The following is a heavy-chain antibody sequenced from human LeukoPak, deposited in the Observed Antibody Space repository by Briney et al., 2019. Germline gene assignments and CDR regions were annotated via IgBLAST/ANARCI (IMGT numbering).Heavy chain of an antibody. CDR3: AKRRTNYDILTGDFDY. J-gene: IGHJ4*02. V-gene: IGHV3-23*01. CDR2: ISVSGGNT. Sequence: PGGSLRLSCEASGFTFSSYGMSWGRPASGKGLEWVSGISVSGGNTFYADSVKGRFTISRDNSKNTLYLQMNSLRAEDTAVYYCAKRRTNYDILTGDFDYWGQGTLVTVSS. D-gene: IGHD3-9*01. CDR1: GFTFSSYG.